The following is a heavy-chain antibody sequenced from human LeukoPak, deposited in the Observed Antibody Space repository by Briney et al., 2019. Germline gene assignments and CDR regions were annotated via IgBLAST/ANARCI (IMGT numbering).Heavy chain of an antibody. D-gene: IGHD3-3*01. CDR1: GGSISSGGYY. J-gene: IGHJ4*02. CDR3: ARARDLTIFGVVNHGTLDY. Sequence: SQTLSLTCTVSGGSISSGGYYWSWIRQHPGKGLEWIGYIYYSGSTYYNPSLKSRVTISVDTSKNQFSLKLSSVTAADAAVYYCARARDLTIFGVVNHGTLDYWGQGTLVTVSS. V-gene: IGHV4-31*03. CDR2: IYYSGST.